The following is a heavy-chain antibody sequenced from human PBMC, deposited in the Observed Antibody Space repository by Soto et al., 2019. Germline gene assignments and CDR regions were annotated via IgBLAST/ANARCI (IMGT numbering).Heavy chain of an antibody. CDR2: ISYDGSNK. CDR3: AKDLWLSSSDFVYYYGMDV. J-gene: IGHJ6*02. D-gene: IGHD6-6*01. Sequence: PGGSLRLSCAASGFAFSSYGMHWVRQAPGKGLEWVAVISYDGSNKYYADSVKGRFTLSRDNSKNTLYLQMNSLGVEDTAVYYCAKDLWLSSSDFVYYYGMDVWGQGTTVTVSS. V-gene: IGHV3-30*18. CDR1: GFAFSSYG.